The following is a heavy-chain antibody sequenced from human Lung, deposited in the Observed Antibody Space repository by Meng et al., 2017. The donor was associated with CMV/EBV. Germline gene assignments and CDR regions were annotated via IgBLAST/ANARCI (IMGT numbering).Heavy chain of an antibody. D-gene: IGHD2-2*01. CDR2: IYYSGST. CDR1: GGSISSYY. CDR3: ARDCSSTSCLDAFDI. V-gene: IGHV4-59*01. J-gene: IGHJ3*02. Sequence: SETLSLXFPLLGGSISSYYWSWIRQPPGKGLEWIGYIYYSGSTNYNPSLKSRVTLSVDTSKNQFSLKLSSVTAADTAVYYCARDCSSTSCLDAFDIWAKGTXVTVSS.